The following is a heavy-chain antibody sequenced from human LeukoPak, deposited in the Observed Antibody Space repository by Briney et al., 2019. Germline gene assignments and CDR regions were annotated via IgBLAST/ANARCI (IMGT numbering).Heavy chain of an antibody. D-gene: IGHD3-10*01. CDR3: AKDRAQVWFGDYINDAFDI. Sequence: GGSLRLSCAASGFTFSSYAMSVGRQAPGGGVGMVLVIRGSGGTTYYADPVNGRFTISRDNSKNTLYLQMNSLRSEDTDVYDCAKDRAQVWFGDYINDAFDIWGQGTMVTVSS. J-gene: IGHJ3*02. CDR1: GFTFSSYA. CDR2: IRGSGGTT. V-gene: IGHV3-23*01.